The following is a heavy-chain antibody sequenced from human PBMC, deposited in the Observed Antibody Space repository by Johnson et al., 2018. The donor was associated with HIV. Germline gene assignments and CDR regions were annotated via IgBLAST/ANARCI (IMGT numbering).Heavy chain of an antibody. V-gene: IGHV3-7*01. CDR3: AKGAFDI. Sequence: EVQLVESGGGLVQPGGSLRLSCAASGFTFSSNWMSWVRQAPGKGLEWVANVKQDGREKYYVDSVKGRFTISRDNAKNSLYLQMNSLRAEDTAVYYCAKGAFDIWGQGTMVTVSS. CDR2: VKQDGREK. CDR1: GFTFSSNW. J-gene: IGHJ3*02.